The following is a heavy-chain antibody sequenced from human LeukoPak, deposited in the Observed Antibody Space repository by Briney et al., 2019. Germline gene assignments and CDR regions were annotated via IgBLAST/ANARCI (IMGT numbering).Heavy chain of an antibody. D-gene: IGHD3-22*01. CDR1: GFTFSSYS. J-gene: IGHJ1*01. CDR3: ASSRITMISDFQH. Sequence: GGSLRLSCAASGFTFSSYSMNWVRQAPGKGLEWVSSISSSSSYIYYADSVKGRFTISRDNAKNSLYLQMSSLRAEDTAVYYCASSRITMISDFQHWGQGTLVTVSS. V-gene: IGHV3-21*01. CDR2: ISSSSSYI.